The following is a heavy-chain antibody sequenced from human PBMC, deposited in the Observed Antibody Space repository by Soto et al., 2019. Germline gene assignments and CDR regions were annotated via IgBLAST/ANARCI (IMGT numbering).Heavy chain of an antibody. D-gene: IGHD2-21*02. CDR1: GYIFTDYW. V-gene: IGHV5-51*01. Sequence: PGESLKISCKGSGYIFTDYWIGWVRQMPGKGLEWLGFIYPGDSDTRYSPSFQGQVTISVDKSINAAYLQWSSLKASDSAMYYCARQAVTVVPYYYNGMDVWGQGTTVTVSS. CDR3: ARQAVTVVPYYYNGMDV. CDR2: IYPGDSDT. J-gene: IGHJ6*02.